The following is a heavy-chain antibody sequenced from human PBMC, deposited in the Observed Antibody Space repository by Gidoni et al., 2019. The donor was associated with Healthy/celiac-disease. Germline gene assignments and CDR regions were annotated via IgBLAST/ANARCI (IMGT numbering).Heavy chain of an antibody. CDR2: ISWNSGSI. D-gene: IGHD2-15*01. CDR3: AKAGGGGRDAFDI. J-gene: IGHJ3*02. Sequence: EVQLVESGGGLVQPGRSLRLSCAASGFTFDDYAMHWVRQAPGKGLEWVSGISWNSGSIGYADSVKGRFTISRDNAKNSLYLQMNSLRAEDTALYYCAKAGGGGRDAFDIWGQGTMVTVSS. V-gene: IGHV3-9*01. CDR1: GFTFDDYA.